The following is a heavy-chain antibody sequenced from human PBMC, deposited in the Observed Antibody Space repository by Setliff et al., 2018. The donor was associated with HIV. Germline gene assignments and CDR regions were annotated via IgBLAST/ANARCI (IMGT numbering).Heavy chain of an antibody. J-gene: IGHJ3*01. CDR2: ISSSSSTI. CDR3: AKWDLR. V-gene: IGHV3-48*01. CDR1: GFTFSSYS. Sequence: PGGSLRLSCAASGFTFSSYSMNWVRQAPGKGLECVSYISSSSSTIYYADSVKGRFTVSRDNSKNTLYLQMNSLRAEDTAVYYCAKWDLRWGQGTMVTVSS. D-gene: IGHD1-26*01.